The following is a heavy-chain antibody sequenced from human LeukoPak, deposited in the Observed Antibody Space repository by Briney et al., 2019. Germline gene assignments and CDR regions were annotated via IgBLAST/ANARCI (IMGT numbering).Heavy chain of an antibody. CDR1: GFTFTGYF. V-gene: IGHV3-7*01. Sequence: GGSLRLSCAASGFTFTGYFMSWVRQAPGKGLEWVASIKHDGSEKYYVDSVRGRFTISRDNTKNLLYLQMSSLRAEDTAVYYCATDRGWRTSGYYLYYFEYWGQGTPVTFSS. D-gene: IGHD3-3*01. J-gene: IGHJ4*02. CDR2: IKHDGSEK. CDR3: ATDRGWRTSGYYLYYFEY.